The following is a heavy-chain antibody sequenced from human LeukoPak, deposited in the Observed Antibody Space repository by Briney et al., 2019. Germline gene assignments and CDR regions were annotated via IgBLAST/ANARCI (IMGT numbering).Heavy chain of an antibody. CDR3: AKEGDSRYFDL. Sequence: GGSLRLSCAASGFSISINYMSWVRQAPGQGLEGVSVIYRGDNTGYPDSVRGRSTISRDTSKNTMYLQMNSLRAEDTAVYYCAKEGDSRYFDLWGQGTLVTVSS. J-gene: IGHJ4*02. CDR1: GFSISINY. V-gene: IGHV3-53*01. CDR2: IYRGDNT. D-gene: IGHD3-16*01.